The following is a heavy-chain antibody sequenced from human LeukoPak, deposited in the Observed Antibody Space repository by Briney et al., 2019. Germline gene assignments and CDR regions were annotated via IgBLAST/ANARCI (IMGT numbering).Heavy chain of an antibody. J-gene: IGHJ4*02. CDR2: ISYDGSNK. CDR1: GFTFSSYG. Sequence: PGGSLRLSCAASGFTFSSYGMHWVRQAPGRGLEWVAVISYDGSNKYYADSVKGRFTISRDNSKNTLYLQMNSLRAGDTAVYYCAKDRNWNFNFDYWGQGTLVTVSS. CDR3: AKDRNWNFNFDY. V-gene: IGHV3-30*18. D-gene: IGHD1-7*01.